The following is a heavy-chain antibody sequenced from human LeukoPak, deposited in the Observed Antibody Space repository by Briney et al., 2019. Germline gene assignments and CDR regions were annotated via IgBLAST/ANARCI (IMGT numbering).Heavy chain of an antibody. V-gene: IGHV1-46*01. D-gene: IGHD3-22*01. CDR3: ARGGYDSSGYYPN. CDR1: GYTFTNYY. Sequence: ASVKVSCKASGYTFTNYYMHWVRQAPGQGLEWMGIINPRAGSTSYAQKFQGRVTMTRDMSTSTVYMELSSLRSDDTAVYYCARGGYDSSGYYPNWGQGTLVTVSS. CDR2: INPRAGST. J-gene: IGHJ4*02.